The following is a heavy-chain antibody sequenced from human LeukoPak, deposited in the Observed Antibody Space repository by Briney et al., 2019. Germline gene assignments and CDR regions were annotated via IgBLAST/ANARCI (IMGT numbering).Heavy chain of an antibody. CDR1: GGSPSSCSY. CDR3: ARHLQYSSIWYNWFDS. J-gene: IGHJ5*01. CDR2: FFCGGST. V-gene: IGHV4-39*01. Sequence: SETLSLTCTFSGGSPSSCSYWAWIRQPPGKGLEWIGSFFCGGSTYYNPSLKSRATISVDTSKNQISLKLTSVTAADTAVYYCARHLQYSSIWYNWFDSWGQGTLVTVSS. D-gene: IGHD6-13*01.